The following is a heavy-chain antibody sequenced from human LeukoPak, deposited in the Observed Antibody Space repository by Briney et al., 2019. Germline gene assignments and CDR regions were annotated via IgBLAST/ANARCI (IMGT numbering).Heavy chain of an antibody. D-gene: IGHD5-18*01. CDR2: LSGLGDSK. Sequence: PGGSLRLSCSASGFIFKNYAMSWVRQAPGKGLEWVPGLSGLGDSKYYADSVNGRFSISRDNANNRLYLQMNNLRAEDTAVYYCAKDFRDTSMFTDGYFDSWGKGALVTVSS. J-gene: IGHJ4*02. CDR1: GFIFKNYA. V-gene: IGHV3-23*01. CDR3: AKDFRDTSMFTDGYFDS.